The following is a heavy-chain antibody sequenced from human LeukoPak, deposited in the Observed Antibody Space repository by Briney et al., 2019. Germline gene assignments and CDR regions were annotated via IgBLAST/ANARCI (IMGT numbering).Heavy chain of an antibody. V-gene: IGHV3-21*01. CDR3: ARDLPDIVVVPAAFTFDY. CDR2: ISSSSSYI. CDR1: GFTFSSYS. Sequence: GGSLRLSCAASGFTFSSYSMNWVRQAPGKGLEWVSSISSSSSYIYYADSVKGRFTISRDNAKNSLYLQMNSLRAEDTAVYYCARDLPDIVVVPAAFTFDYWGQGTLVTVSS. J-gene: IGHJ4*02. D-gene: IGHD2-2*01.